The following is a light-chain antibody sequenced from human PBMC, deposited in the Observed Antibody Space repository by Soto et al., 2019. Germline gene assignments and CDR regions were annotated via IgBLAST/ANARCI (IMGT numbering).Light chain of an antibody. CDR2: KAS. CDR1: QSVSTW. V-gene: IGKV1-5*03. Sequence: DIQMTQSPSTLSASVGDRVTITCRASQSVSTWLAWYQQKPGKAPKLLIYKASSLEGGVPARFGGSGTGTELTLTVSSLQPDDFSTYYCQQYSSLFSFGPGTKVDFK. J-gene: IGKJ3*01. CDR3: QQYSSLFS.